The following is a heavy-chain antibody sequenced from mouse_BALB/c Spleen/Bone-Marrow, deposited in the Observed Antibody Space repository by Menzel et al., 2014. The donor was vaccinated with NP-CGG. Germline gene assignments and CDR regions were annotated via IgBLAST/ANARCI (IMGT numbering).Heavy chain of an antibody. J-gene: IGHJ4*01. CDR2: ISSGSSTI. CDR3: VRSYDSYAMAF. V-gene: IGHV5-17*02. CDR1: GFTFSSFG. Sequence: EVKLVESGGGLAQPGGSRKLSCAASGFTFSSFGMHWVRQAPEKGLEWVAYISSGSSTIYYADTVKGRFTISRDNPKNTLFLQMTSLRSEDTAMYYCVRSYDSYAMAFWGQGTSVTVFS. D-gene: IGHD2-10*02.